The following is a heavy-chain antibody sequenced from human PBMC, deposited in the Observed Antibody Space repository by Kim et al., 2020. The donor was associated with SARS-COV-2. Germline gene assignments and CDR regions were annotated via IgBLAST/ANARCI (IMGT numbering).Heavy chain of an antibody. Sequence: GGSLRLSCAASGFSVNRFYMTWVRQAPGKGLEWVSVIYYDGNTDYADSVRGRFTIFRDSSRNTLYLQMNSLRAEDTAVYFCARDHLDGYNIWCQGTLVTV. CDR1: GFSVNRFY. V-gene: IGHV3-53*01. CDR3: ARDHLDGYNI. J-gene: IGHJ4*02. D-gene: IGHD5-12*01. CDR2: IYYDGNT.